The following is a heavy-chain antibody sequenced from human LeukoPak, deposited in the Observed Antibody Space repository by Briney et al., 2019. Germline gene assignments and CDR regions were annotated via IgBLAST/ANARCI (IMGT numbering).Heavy chain of an antibody. V-gene: IGHV3-7*01. CDR3: AAEIAEYCSSVNCYAGGHWFFDL. D-gene: IGHD2-2*01. CDR1: GFRFNIHW. J-gene: IGHJ2*01. CDR2: IKEDGTEK. Sequence: GGSLRLSCAVSGFRFNIHWMSWVRQAPGKGLEWVANIKEDGTEKYYVHSVKGRFTISRDNAKQSLYLQMDSLRVEDTAVYYCAAEIAEYCSSVNCYAGGHWFFDLWGRGTLVTVSS.